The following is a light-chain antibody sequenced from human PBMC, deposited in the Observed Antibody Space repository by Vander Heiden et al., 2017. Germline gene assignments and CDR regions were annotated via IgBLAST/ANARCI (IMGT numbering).Light chain of an antibody. Sequence: DIVLTQSPVTLSLYPGETATLSCRASQSGNKYLGCYQQKPGQAPRLLIDDASNRATGIPARFSGGGAGTDFTLTSSSLEPEDFAVYYCQQRSNWPLTFGGGTKVEIK. J-gene: IGKJ4*01. CDR1: QSGNKY. CDR2: DAS. V-gene: IGKV3-11*01. CDR3: QQRSNWPLT.